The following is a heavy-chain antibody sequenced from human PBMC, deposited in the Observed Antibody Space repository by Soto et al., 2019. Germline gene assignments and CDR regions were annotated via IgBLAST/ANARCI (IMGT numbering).Heavy chain of an antibody. V-gene: IGHV4-34*01. Sequence: QVQLQQWGAGLLKPSETLSLTCAVYGGSFSGYYWSWIRQPPGKGLEWIGEINHSRSTNYNPSLKSRVTISVDTSKNQFSLKLSSVTAADTAVYYCARRARSARPQIYYFDYWGQGTLVTVSS. CDR2: INHSRST. CDR3: ARRARSARPQIYYFDY. J-gene: IGHJ4*02. D-gene: IGHD6-6*01. CDR1: GGSFSGYY.